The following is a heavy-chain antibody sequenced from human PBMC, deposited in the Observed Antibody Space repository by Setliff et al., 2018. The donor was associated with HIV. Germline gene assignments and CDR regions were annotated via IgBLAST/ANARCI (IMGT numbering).Heavy chain of an antibody. V-gene: IGHV4-31*01. D-gene: IGHD6-19*01. CDR1: GGSISSGDYY. CDR3: ARGSGGWYIDNWFDP. Sequence: SETLSLTCNVSGGSISSGDYYWTWIRQHPGKGLEWIGYIFYTGSTYYNPSLKSPVTMSIDASKNHLSLTMTSVTAADTAVYYCARGSGGWYIDNWFDPWGQGTLVTVSS. CDR2: IFYTGST. J-gene: IGHJ5*02.